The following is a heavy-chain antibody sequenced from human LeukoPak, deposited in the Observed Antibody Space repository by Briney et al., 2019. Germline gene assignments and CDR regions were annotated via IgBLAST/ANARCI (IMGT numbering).Heavy chain of an antibody. D-gene: IGHD2-2*02. CDR3: AREVRLLYGDFDY. J-gene: IGHJ4*02. CDR2: IIPILGIA. CDR1: GGTFSSYT. Sequence: ASVKVSCKASGGTFSSYTISWVRQAPGQGLEWMGRIIPILGIANYAQKFQGRVTITADKSTSTAYMELSSLRSEDTAMYYCAREVRLLYGDFDYWGQGTLVTVSS. V-gene: IGHV1-69*04.